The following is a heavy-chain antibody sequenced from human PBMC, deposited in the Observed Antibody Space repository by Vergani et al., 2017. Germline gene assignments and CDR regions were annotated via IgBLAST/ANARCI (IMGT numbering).Heavy chain of an antibody. CDR2: ISGSGGST. J-gene: IGHJ4*02. CDR3: AKSVTGAAAGYYFDY. D-gene: IGHD6-13*01. V-gene: IGHV3-23*01. Sequence: EVQLLESGGGLVQPGGSLRLSCASSGFTFSSYAMSWVRQAPGKGLEWVSAISGSGGSTYYADSVKGRFTISSDNSKNTLYLKMNSLRAEDTAVYYCAKSVTGAAAGYYFDYWGQGTLVTVSS. CDR1: GFTFSSYA.